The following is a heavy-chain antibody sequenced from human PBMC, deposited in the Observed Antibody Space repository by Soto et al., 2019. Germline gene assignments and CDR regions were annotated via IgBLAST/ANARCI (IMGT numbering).Heavy chain of an antibody. CDR1: GGSINNYY. Sequence: SETLSLTCTVSGGSINNYYWGWIRQPPGKGLEWIGYIYYSGSTYYNPSLKSRVTISVDTSKNQFSLKLSSVTAADTAVYYCARGSRVDIVLVPAAPNWFDPWGQGTLVTVSS. V-gene: IGHV4-59*12. CDR3: ARGSRVDIVLVPAAPNWFDP. CDR2: IYYSGST. J-gene: IGHJ5*02. D-gene: IGHD2-2*01.